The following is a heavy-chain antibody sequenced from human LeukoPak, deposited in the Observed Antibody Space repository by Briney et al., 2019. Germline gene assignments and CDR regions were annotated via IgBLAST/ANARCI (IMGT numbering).Heavy chain of an antibody. Sequence: MSSETLSLTCAVYGGSFSGYYWSWIRQPPGKGLEWIGEINHSGSTNYNPSLKSRVTISVDTSKNQFSLKLSSVTAADTAVYYCARSGNYYYMDVWGKGTTVTVSS. V-gene: IGHV4-34*01. CDR3: ARSGNYYYMDV. CDR2: INHSGST. J-gene: IGHJ6*03. D-gene: IGHD6-25*01. CDR1: GGSFSGYY.